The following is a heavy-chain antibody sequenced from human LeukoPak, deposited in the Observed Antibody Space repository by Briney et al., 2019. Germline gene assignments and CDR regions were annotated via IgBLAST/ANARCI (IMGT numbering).Heavy chain of an antibody. V-gene: IGHV1-2*02. J-gene: IGHJ3*02. CDR2: INPNSGDT. Sequence: ASVKVSCRASGYTFTAYYIHWVRQAPGQGLGWMGWINPNSGDTTLPQRFQGRVTMTRGTSIITAYMELSSLTSDDTGMYYCARGPTLGLDIWGQGTMVTVSS. CDR3: ARGPTLGLDI. CDR1: GYTFTAYY.